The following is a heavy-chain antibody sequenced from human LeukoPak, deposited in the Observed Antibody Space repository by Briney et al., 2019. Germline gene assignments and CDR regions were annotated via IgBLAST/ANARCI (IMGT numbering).Heavy chain of an antibody. CDR1: GFTFSSYW. J-gene: IGHJ4*02. CDR3: ARDKYCSGGSCPLELYYFDY. D-gene: IGHD2-15*01. Sequence: PGGSLRLSCAASGFTFSSYWMSWVRQAPGKGLEWVANIKQDGSEKYYVDSVKGRFTISRDNAKNSLYLQMNSLRAEDAAVYYCARDKYCSGGSCPLELYYFDYWGQGTLVTVSS. V-gene: IGHV3-7*01. CDR2: IKQDGSEK.